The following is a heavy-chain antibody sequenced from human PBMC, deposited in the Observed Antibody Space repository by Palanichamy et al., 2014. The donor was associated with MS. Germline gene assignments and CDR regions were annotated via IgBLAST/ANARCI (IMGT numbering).Heavy chain of an antibody. CDR3: ARGRDGSSYYDY. D-gene: IGHD3-22*01. CDR1: GDSVSSKSAA. Sequence: QVQLQQSGPGLVKPSQTLSLTCAISGDSVSSKSAAWNWIRQPPSRGLEWLGRTYYRSNWNNDYALSVKSRMTINPDTSKNLFSLQLSSVTPEDTAVYYCARGRDGSSYYDYWGQGTLVTVSS. V-gene: IGHV6-1*01. CDR2: TYYRSNWNN. J-gene: IGHJ4*02.